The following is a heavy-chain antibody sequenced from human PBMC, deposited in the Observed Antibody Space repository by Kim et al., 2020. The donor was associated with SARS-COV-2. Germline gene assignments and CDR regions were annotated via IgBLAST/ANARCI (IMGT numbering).Heavy chain of an antibody. CDR2: IYPVDSDT. D-gene: IGHD5-12*01. Sequence: GESLKISCKVSGYSFTNNWIAWVRQMPGKGLEWMGSIYPVDSDTRYSPSFEGQVTISADRAITTAYLEWSSLKASDTAIYYCARLGKEGYKLGYNWFDPWGQGTLVTVSS. CDR1: GYSFTNNW. CDR3: ARLGKEGYKLGYNWFDP. V-gene: IGHV5-51*01. J-gene: IGHJ5*02.